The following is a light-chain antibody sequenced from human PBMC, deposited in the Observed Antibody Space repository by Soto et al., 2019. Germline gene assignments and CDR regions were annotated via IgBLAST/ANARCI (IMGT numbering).Light chain of an antibody. CDR3: QVWDSTSDHYV. CDR2: GNN. Sequence: QSVLTQPPSVSGAPGQRVTIFCTGTSSNIGAGYDVHWYQQFPGTVPKLLIYGNNNRPSGVPDRFSGSKSGTSASLAITGLQAEDEADFYCQVWDSTSDHYVFGGGTKLTVL. CDR1: SSNIGAGYD. J-gene: IGLJ1*01. V-gene: IGLV1-40*01.